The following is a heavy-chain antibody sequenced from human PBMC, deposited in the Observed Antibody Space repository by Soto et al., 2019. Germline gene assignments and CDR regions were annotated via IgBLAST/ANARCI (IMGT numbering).Heavy chain of an antibody. CDR3: ARGCSSTCCYTGFDP. V-gene: IGHV4-30-2*01. D-gene: IGHD2-2*02. CDR2: IYHSGRT. Sequence: SETLSLTCTVSGGSIGSNPYSWAWIRQQPGEGLEWIGYIYHSGRTDYNPSLKSRVTISLDRSKNQFSLRLTSVTAADTAVYYCARGCSSTCCYTGFDPWGLGTLVTVSS. J-gene: IGHJ5*02. CDR1: GGSIGSNPYS.